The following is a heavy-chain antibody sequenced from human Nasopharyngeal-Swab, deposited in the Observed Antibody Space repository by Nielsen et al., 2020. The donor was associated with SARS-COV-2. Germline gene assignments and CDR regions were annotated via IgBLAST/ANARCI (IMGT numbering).Heavy chain of an antibody. D-gene: IGHD6-19*01. CDR2: INHSGST. Sequence: IRQSPGEGLEWIGEINHSGSTNYNPSLKSRVTISVDTSKNQFSLKLSSVTAADTAVYYCARSQPRSGWYDAFDIWGQGTMVTVSS. V-gene: IGHV4-34*01. CDR3: ARSQPRSGWYDAFDI. J-gene: IGHJ3*02.